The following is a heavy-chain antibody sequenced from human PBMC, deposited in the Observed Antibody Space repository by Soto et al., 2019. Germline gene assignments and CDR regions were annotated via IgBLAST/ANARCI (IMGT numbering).Heavy chain of an antibody. Sequence: LXLXYPASYFTFSSXAMSWVHQAPGKGMEWLSAISGSGGSTYYADSVKGRFTISRDNSKNTLYLQINSLTAEDTDVYYCAKDDCSSTSCYNDYYYYGMDVWGQGTTVTVSS. CDR3: AKDDCSSTSCYNDYYYYGMDV. J-gene: IGHJ6*02. CDR1: YFTFSSXA. CDR2: ISGSGGST. V-gene: IGHV3-23*01. D-gene: IGHD2-2*02.